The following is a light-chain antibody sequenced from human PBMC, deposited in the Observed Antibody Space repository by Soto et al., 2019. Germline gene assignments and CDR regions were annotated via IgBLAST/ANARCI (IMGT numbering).Light chain of an antibody. CDR3: QHYKDYSWT. Sequence: DIHLTQSPSTLSASVGDRITITCRASQSISRWLAGYQQKPGKAPKLLIYTTSSLESGVSSRFSGSGSGTEFTLTISSLQPDDFATYYCQHYKDYSWTFGQGTKVEIK. J-gene: IGKJ1*01. V-gene: IGKV1-5*03. CDR1: QSISRW. CDR2: TTS.